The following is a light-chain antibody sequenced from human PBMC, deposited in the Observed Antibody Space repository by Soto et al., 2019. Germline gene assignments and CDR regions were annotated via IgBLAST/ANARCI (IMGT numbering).Light chain of an antibody. Sequence: QSVLTQPPSVSAAPGQKVTISCSGSNSNTGNNYVSWYQQVPGTAPKLLIYDNNKRPPGIPDRFSGSKSATSATLGITGLHTWDEAYYYCGAAGVFGGGTKVTVL. CDR3: GAAGV. J-gene: IGLJ3*02. V-gene: IGLV1-51*01. CDR1: NSNTGNNY. CDR2: DNN.